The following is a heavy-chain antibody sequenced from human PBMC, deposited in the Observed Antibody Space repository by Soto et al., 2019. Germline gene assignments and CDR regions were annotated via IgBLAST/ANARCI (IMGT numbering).Heavy chain of an antibody. CDR2: ISGSGGST. Sequence: GGSLRLSCAASGFTFSSYAMSWVRQAPGKGLEWVSAISGSGGSTYYADSVKGRFTISRDNSKNTLYLQMNSLRAEDTAVYYCAKDRRERKVWSADLTGYYIGLDYWGQGTLVTVSS. V-gene: IGHV3-23*01. J-gene: IGHJ4*02. D-gene: IGHD3-9*01. CDR3: AKDRRERKVWSADLTGYYIGLDY. CDR1: GFTFSSYA.